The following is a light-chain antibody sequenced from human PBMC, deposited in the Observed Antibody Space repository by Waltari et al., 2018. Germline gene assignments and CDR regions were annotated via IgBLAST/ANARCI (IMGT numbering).Light chain of an antibody. J-gene: IGKJ1*01. CDR1: LSISRY. CDR2: DAS. V-gene: IGKV3-20*01. CDR3: QKYGSLPAT. Sequence: IMLTQSPGTLSLSPGERATLSCRASLSISRYLAWYQQKPGQAPRLLIYDASTRATGIPDRFSGSGSGTDFSLTISRLEPEDFAVYYCQKYGSLPATFGQGTKVEIK.